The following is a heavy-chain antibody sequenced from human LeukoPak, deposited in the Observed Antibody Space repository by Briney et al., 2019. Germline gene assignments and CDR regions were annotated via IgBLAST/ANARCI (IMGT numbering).Heavy chain of an antibody. CDR2: ISGSGGST. V-gene: IGHV3-23*01. CDR1: GFTFSSYA. D-gene: IGHD5-24*01. Sequence: AGGSLRLSCAASGFTFSSYAMSWVRQAPGKGLEWVSAISGSGGSTYYADSVKGRFTISRDNSKNTLYLQMNSLRVEDTAVYYCAKDGEATIPFDYWGQGTLVTVSS. J-gene: IGHJ4*02. CDR3: AKDGEATIPFDY.